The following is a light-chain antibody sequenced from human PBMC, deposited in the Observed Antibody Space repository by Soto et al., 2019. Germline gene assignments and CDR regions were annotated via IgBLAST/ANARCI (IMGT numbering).Light chain of an antibody. CDR1: SSVVGSYSL. J-gene: IGLJ3*02. V-gene: IGLV2-23*01. CDR2: AGT. Sequence: QSALTQPASVSGSPGQSITISCTGTSSVVGSYSLVSWYQQHPGKAPKLMIYAGTKRPSGVSSRFSGSKSANTASLTISGLQAEDEADYYCCSYAGSTYWVFGGGTKVTVL. CDR3: CSYAGSTYWV.